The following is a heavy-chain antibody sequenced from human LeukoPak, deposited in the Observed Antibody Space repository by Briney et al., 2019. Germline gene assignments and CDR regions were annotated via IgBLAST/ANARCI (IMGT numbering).Heavy chain of an antibody. Sequence: GRSLRLSCAASGFTFSSYGMHWVRQAPGKGLEWVAVISYDGSNKYYADSVKGRFTISRDNSKNTLYLQMNSLRAEDTAVYYCAKEGLGYCSGGSCWSDYFDYWGQGTLVTVSS. J-gene: IGHJ4*02. CDR2: ISYDGSNK. D-gene: IGHD2-15*01. V-gene: IGHV3-30*18. CDR3: AKEGLGYCSGGSCWSDYFDY. CDR1: GFTFSSYG.